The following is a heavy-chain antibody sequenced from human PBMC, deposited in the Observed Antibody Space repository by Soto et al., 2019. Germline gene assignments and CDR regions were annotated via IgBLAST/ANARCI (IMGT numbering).Heavy chain of an antibody. J-gene: IGHJ4*02. Sequence: EVQLVESGGGLVKPGGSLRLSCAASGFTFSNAWMSWVRQVSGKGLEWVGRIKSEADGGTTDYAAPVKGRFSISRDDSRNTLSLQMNNLKTEDTAVYYCSTPLRTYYRRFDYWGQGTLVTVSS. CDR3: STPLRTYYRRFDY. V-gene: IGHV3-15*01. D-gene: IGHD3-10*01. CDR1: GFTFSNAW. CDR2: IKSEADGGTT.